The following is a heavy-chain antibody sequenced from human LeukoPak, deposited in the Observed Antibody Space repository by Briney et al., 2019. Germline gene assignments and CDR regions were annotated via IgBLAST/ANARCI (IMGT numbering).Heavy chain of an antibody. Sequence: PSETLSLTCTVSGYSISSGYYWGWIRQPPGKGLEWIGSIYHSGSTYYNPSLKSRVTISVDTSKNQFSLKLSSVTAADTAVYYCASITIFGVVNNFVDYWGQGTLVTVSS. V-gene: IGHV4-38-2*02. CDR1: GYSISSGYY. CDR2: IYHSGST. D-gene: IGHD3-3*01. CDR3: ASITIFGVVNNFVDY. J-gene: IGHJ4*02.